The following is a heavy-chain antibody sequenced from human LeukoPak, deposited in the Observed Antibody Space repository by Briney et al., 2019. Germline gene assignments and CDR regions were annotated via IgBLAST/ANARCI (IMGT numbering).Heavy chain of an antibody. J-gene: IGHJ4*02. CDR1: GFTFSTYA. Sequence: GKSLRLSCAASGFTFSTYAMSWVRQPPGKGLEWVSGISGSGDTTYYADSVKGRFTISRDNDKNSVYLQMNSLRDEDTAVYYCTRGRYQLLGPNDYWGQGSLVTVSS. CDR2: ISGSGDTT. V-gene: IGHV3-23*01. CDR3: TRGRYQLLGPNDY. D-gene: IGHD2-2*01.